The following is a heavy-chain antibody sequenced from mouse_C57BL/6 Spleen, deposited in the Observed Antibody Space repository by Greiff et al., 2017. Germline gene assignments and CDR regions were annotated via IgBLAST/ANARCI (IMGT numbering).Heavy chain of an antibody. J-gene: IGHJ2*01. CDR3: AIPYYSNYNYFDY. V-gene: IGHV1-74*01. Sequence: QVQLQQPGAELVKPGASVKVSCKASGYTFTSYWMHWVKQRPGQGLEWIGRIHPSDSDTNYNQKVKGKATLTVDKSSSTAYMQLSSLTSEDSAVXCGAIPYYSNYNYFDYWGQGTTLTVSS. CDR2: IHPSDSDT. D-gene: IGHD2-5*01. CDR1: GYTFTSYW.